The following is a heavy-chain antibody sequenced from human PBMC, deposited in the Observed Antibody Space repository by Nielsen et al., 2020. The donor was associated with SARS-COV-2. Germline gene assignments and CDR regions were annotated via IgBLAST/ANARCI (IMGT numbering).Heavy chain of an antibody. CDR2: ISYDGSNK. Sequence: GESLKISCAASGFTFSSYGMHWVRQAPGKGLEWVAVISYDGSNKYYADSVKGRFTISRDNSKNTLYLQMNSLRAEDTAVYYCAKSPAYGYYYYYGMDVWGQGTTVTVSS. CDR3: AKSPAYGYYYYYGMDV. J-gene: IGHJ6*02. D-gene: IGHD3-10*01. CDR1: GFTFSSYG. V-gene: IGHV3-30*18.